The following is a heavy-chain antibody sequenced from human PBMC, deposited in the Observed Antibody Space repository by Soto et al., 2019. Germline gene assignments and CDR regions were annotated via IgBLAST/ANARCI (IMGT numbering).Heavy chain of an antibody. CDR1: GFTFSSYG. Sequence: PGGSLRLSCAASGFTFSSYGMHWVRQAPGKGLEWVAVISYDGSNKYYADSVKGRFTISRDNSKNTLYLQMNSLRAEDTAVYYCAKGLRPTPPYYYYGMDVWGQGTTVTVSS. V-gene: IGHV3-30*18. CDR2: ISYDGSNK. J-gene: IGHJ6*02. CDR3: AKGLRPTPPYYYYGMDV. D-gene: IGHD2-21*02.